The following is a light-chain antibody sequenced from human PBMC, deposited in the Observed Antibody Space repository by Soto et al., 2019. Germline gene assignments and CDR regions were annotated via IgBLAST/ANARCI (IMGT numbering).Light chain of an antibody. J-gene: IGLJ2*01. CDR2: DVS. CDR1: SSDVGGYNY. V-gene: IGLV2-11*01. CDR3: QSYDSSLSGVL. Sequence: QSALTQPRSVSGSPGQSVTISCTGTSSDVGGYNYVSWYQQHPGKAPKLMIYDVSKRPSGVPDRFSGSKSGTSASLAITGLQAEDEADYYCQSYDSSLSGVLFGGGTKLTVL.